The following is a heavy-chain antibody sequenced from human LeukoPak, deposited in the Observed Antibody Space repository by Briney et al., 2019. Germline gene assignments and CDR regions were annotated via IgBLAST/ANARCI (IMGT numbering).Heavy chain of an antibody. J-gene: IGHJ1*01. CDR3: ATSSGYYVGYIRH. CDR1: GYTFTGYY. D-gene: IGHD3-22*01. CDR2: INPNSGGT. Sequence: ASVKVSCKASGYTFTGYYMHWVRQAPGQGLEWMGWINPNSGGTNYAQKFQGRVTMTRDTSISTAYMELSSLRSDVTAVYYCATSSGYYVGYIRHWGQGTLVTVSS. V-gene: IGHV1-2*02.